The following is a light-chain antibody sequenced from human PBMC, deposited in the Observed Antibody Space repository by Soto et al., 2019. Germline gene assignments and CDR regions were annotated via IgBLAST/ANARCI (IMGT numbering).Light chain of an antibody. J-gene: IGLJ1*01. CDR2: DVS. CDR3: SSYAGSSTFAV. V-gene: IGLV2-14*03. Sequence: QSVLTQPASVSGSPGQPITISCTGTSSDVGGYNYVSWYQHHPGKAPKLMIFDVSNRPSGVSNRFSGSKSGNTASLTISGLQPEDEADYYCSSYAGSSTFAVFGTGTKVTVL. CDR1: SSDVGGYNY.